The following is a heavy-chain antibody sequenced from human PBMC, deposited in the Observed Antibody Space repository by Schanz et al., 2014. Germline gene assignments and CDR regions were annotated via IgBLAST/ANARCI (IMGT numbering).Heavy chain of an antibody. D-gene: IGHD3-3*01. J-gene: IGHJ3*02. CDR2: INPYDDTI. CDR1: GYSFTTYG. V-gene: IGHV1-18*01. CDR3: VTEKRMESGTWAKAFDI. Sequence: QVQLVQSAPEVKKPGASVKVSCKASGYSFTTYGLNWVRQAPGQGPEWMGLINPYDDTIDYAKKFQGRFTMTRDTSTTTVYMELSSLRSDDTAMYYCVTEKRMESGTWAKAFDIWGQGTWVTVSS.